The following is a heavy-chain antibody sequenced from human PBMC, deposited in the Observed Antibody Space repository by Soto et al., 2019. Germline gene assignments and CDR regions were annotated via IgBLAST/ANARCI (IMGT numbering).Heavy chain of an antibody. CDR1: GFTFSSYA. Sequence: EVQLLKSGGGLVQPGGSLRLSCAASGFTFSSYAMSWVRQAPGKGLEWVSAISGSGGSTYYADSVKGRFPISRDNSKNTLNLQMNGLRAEDTAVYYCEKDGVQAAQGGGYFDLWGRGTLVTVSS. CDR2: ISGSGGST. J-gene: IGHJ2*01. V-gene: IGHV3-23*01. D-gene: IGHD2-15*01. CDR3: EKDGVQAAQGGGYFDL.